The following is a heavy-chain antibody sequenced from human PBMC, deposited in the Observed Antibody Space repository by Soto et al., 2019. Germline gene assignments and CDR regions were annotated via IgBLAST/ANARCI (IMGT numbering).Heavy chain of an antibody. V-gene: IGHV1-46*01. D-gene: IGHD6-6*01. CDR3: AKPSDSSSSSYYYGMDV. CDR1: GYTFTSYY. CDR2: INPSGGST. J-gene: IGHJ6*02. Sequence: GASVKVSCKASGYTFTSYYMHWVRQAPGQGLEWMGIINPSGGSTSYAQKFQGRVTMTRDTSTSTVYMELSSLRSEDTAVYYCAKPSDSSSSSYYYGMDVWGQGTTVTVSS.